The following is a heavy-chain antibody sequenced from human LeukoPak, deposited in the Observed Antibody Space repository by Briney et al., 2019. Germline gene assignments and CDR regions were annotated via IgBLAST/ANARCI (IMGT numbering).Heavy chain of an antibody. CDR3: ARDQGHFGVVPYYYMDV. Sequence: SQTLSLTCTVSGGSITSGKYYWSWIRQPPGKGLEWIGYIYYSGSTNYNPSLKSRVTISVDTSRNQFSLKLSSVTAADTAVYYCARDQGHFGVVPYYYMDVWGKGTTVTVSS. D-gene: IGHD3-3*01. V-gene: IGHV4-61*01. CDR2: IYYSGST. J-gene: IGHJ6*03. CDR1: GGSITSGKYY.